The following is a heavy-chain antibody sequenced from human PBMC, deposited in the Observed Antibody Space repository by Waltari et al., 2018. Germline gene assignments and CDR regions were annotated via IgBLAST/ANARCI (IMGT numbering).Heavy chain of an antibody. CDR1: GGSISSYY. D-gene: IGHD2-2*01. CDR3: ARNKPHIVVVPAASYYYYMDV. V-gene: IGHV4-59*01. CDR2: IYYRGST. J-gene: IGHJ6*03. Sequence: QVQLQESGPGLVKPSETLSLTCTVSGGSISSYYWSWIRQPPGKGLEWLGYIYYRGSTNYDPSRKGRVTISVGTSRTQCSLKLSSVTAADTAVYYCARNKPHIVVVPAASYYYYMDVWGKGTTVTVSS.